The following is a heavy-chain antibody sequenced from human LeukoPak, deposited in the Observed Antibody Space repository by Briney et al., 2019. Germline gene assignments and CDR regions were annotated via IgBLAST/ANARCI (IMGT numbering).Heavy chain of an antibody. CDR3: ASDTSRYCSGGSCYYR. D-gene: IGHD2-15*01. J-gene: IGHJ4*02. Sequence: SVKVSCKASGGTFSSYAISWVRQAPGQGLEWMGGIIPIFGTANYAQKFQGRVTITADKSTSTAYMELSSLRSEDTAVYYCASDTSRYCSGGSCYYRWGQGTLVTVSS. CDR1: GGTFSSYA. V-gene: IGHV1-69*06. CDR2: IIPIFGTA.